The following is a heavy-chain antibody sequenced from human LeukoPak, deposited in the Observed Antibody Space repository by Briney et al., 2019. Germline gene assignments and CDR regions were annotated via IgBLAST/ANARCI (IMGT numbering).Heavy chain of an antibody. CDR2: IQYDGSNE. CDR1: GFIFSHYG. V-gene: IGHV3-30*02. Sequence: GGTLRLSCAASGFIFSHYGMHWVRQAPGKGLEWVAYIQYDGSNEQYADSVKGRFSISRDSSKNILYLQLNSLRAEDTAVYYCARVEYYYELANIDYWGQGTLVTVSS. CDR3: ARVEYYYELANIDY. J-gene: IGHJ4*02. D-gene: IGHD3-22*01.